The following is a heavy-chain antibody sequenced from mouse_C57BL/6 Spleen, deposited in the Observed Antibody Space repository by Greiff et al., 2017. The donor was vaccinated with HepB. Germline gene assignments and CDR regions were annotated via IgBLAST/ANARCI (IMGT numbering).Heavy chain of an antibody. Sequence: VQLQQSGAELVRPGASVTLSCKASGYTFTDYEMHWVKQTPVHGLEWIGAIDPETGGTAYNQKFKGKAILTADKSSSTAYMELRSRTSEDSAVYYCTQTAQATKYFDYWGQGTTLTVSS. CDR2: IDPETGGT. CDR3: TQTAQATKYFDY. CDR1: GYTFTDYE. V-gene: IGHV1-15*01. D-gene: IGHD3-2*02. J-gene: IGHJ2*01.